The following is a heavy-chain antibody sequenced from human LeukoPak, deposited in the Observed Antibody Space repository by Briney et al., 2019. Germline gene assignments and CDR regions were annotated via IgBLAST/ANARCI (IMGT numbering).Heavy chain of an antibody. CDR2: IDIDRSST. V-gene: IGHV3-74*01. CDR1: GLNFSSYW. CDR3: TRVPVGGNRAFDI. Sequence: GGPVRLFCGPCGLNFSSYWMHWLRQAAAKGLVWVSYIDIDRSSTRYADSVNGRFIISRDNANNTLYLQMNSLRAEDKAVYYCTRVPVGGNRAFDIWGRGTMVTVFS. J-gene: IGHJ3*02. D-gene: IGHD1-26*01.